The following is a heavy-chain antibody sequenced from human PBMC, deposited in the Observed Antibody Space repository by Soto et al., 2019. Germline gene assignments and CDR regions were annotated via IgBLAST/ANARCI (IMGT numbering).Heavy chain of an antibody. Sequence: SETLSLTCTVSGGSVTNHHLSWIRQPPGKELEWMGYINYGGSTTYNPSLRSRVTMSLDKSNSQLSLNLSSVTAADTAVYYCARNRGYSQGDWGPGTLVTVSS. CDR3: ARNRGYSQGD. J-gene: IGHJ4*02. CDR1: GGSVTNHH. D-gene: IGHD5-18*01. CDR2: INYGGST. V-gene: IGHV4-59*02.